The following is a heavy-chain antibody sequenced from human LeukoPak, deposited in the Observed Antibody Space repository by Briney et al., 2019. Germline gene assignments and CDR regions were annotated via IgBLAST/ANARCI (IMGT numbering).Heavy chain of an antibody. CDR2: IYHSGST. CDR3: ARGEMATISDY. Sequence: PSQTLSLTCAVSGGSISSGGYSWSWIRQPPGKGLEWIGYIYHSGSTYYNPSLKSRVTISVDRSKNQFSLKLSSVTAADTAVYYCARGEMATISDYWGQGTLVTVSS. CDR1: GGSISSGGYS. J-gene: IGHJ4*02. V-gene: IGHV4-30-2*01. D-gene: IGHD5-24*01.